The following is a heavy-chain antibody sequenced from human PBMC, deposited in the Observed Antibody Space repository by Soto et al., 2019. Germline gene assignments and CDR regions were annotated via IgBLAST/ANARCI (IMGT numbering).Heavy chain of an antibody. CDR3: AYSSTPFDY. V-gene: IGHV3-23*01. Sequence: EVQLLESGGGLVQPGGSLRLSFAASGFTFSSYGMNWVREAPGKGLEWVSAISGSGGSTYYKDSVKGRFTISRDNSKNKLYLQMLSPRAEDTAVYYCAYSSTPFDYWGQGTLVTVSS. CDR1: GFTFSSYG. CDR2: ISGSGGST. J-gene: IGHJ4*02. D-gene: IGHD6-13*01.